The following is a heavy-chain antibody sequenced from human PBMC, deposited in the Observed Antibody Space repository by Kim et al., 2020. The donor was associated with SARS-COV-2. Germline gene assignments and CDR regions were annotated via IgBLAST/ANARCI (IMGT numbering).Heavy chain of an antibody. J-gene: IGHJ3*02. CDR3: ARDSWGRSSGWYGSGAFDI. D-gene: IGHD6-19*01. V-gene: IGHV3-11*05. Sequence: GRFTISRDNAKNSLYLQRNSLRAEDTAVYYCARDSWGRSSGWYGSGAFDIWGQGTMVTVSS.